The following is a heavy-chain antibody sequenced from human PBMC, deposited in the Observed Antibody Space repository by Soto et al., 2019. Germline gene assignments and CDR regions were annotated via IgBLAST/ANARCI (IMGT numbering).Heavy chain of an antibody. D-gene: IGHD6-13*01. CDR1: GYTFNNYY. V-gene: IGHV5-51*01. CDR3: ARRAAAATFDY. Sequence: PGESLKISCRGSGYTFNNYYIAWVRQMPGKGLEWMGTIFPGDSDVKYSPSFQGQVTISADKSISTVYLQWDVLKASDAAIYYCARRAAAATFDYWGQGTQVTVSS. J-gene: IGHJ4*02. CDR2: IFPGDSDV.